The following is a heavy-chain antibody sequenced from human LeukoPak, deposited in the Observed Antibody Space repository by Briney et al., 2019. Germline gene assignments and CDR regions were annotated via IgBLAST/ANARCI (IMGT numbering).Heavy chain of an antibody. CDR3: ARKAAGLTLDF. CDR1: GFTFSSYW. V-gene: IGHV3-74*01. D-gene: IGHD6-13*01. Sequence: GGSLRLSCAASGFTFSSYWMHWVRQAPGNGLVWVSRINSDGSSTNYADSVKGRFTISRGNAENTLYLQMNSLRAEDTAVYYCARKAAGLTLDFWGQGTLVTVSS. CDR2: INSDGSST. J-gene: IGHJ4*02.